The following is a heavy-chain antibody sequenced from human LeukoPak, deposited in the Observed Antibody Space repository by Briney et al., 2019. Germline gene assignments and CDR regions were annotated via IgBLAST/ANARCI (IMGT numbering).Heavy chain of an antibody. CDR2: ISFSGDTK. Sequence: GGSLRLSCAGSGFTFSSCEMNWVRQAPGKGLEWVSYISFSGDTKYYADSVKGRFTVSRHNGENSLFLQMNSLRAEDTAVYYCARARTPRPYYYDSSGYPPRDYYYGMDVWGQGTTVTVSS. CDR1: GFTFSSCE. CDR3: ARARTPRPYYYDSSGYPPRDYYYGMDV. J-gene: IGHJ6*02. V-gene: IGHV3-48*03. D-gene: IGHD3-22*01.